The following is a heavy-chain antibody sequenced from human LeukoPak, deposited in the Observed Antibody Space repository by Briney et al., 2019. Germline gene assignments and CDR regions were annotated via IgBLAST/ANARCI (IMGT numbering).Heavy chain of an antibody. CDR3: ARDGQRSGYYLQFGY. CDR1: GFTVSSNY. J-gene: IGHJ4*02. V-gene: IGHV3-66*02. Sequence: GGSLRLSCAASGFTVSSNYMSWFRQAPGKGLEWVSVIYSGGSTYYADSVKGRFTISRDNSKNTLYLQMSSLRAEDTAVYYCARDGQRSGYYLQFGYWGQGTLVTVSS. CDR2: IYSGGST. D-gene: IGHD3-22*01.